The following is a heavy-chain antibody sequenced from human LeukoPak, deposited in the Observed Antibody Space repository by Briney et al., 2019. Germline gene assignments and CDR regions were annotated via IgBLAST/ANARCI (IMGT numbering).Heavy chain of an antibody. CDR1: GFTFSSYW. D-gene: IGHD3-3*01. CDR2: IKQDGSEK. CDR3: ARDLYYDFWSGYYQYYYGMDV. J-gene: IGHJ6*02. V-gene: IGHV3-7*01. Sequence: GGSLRLSCAASGFTFSSYWMSWVRQAPGKGLEWVANIKQDGSEKYYVDSVKGRFTIPRDNAKNSLYLQMNSLRAEDTAVYYCARDLYYDFWSGYYQYYYGMDVWGQGTTVTVSS.